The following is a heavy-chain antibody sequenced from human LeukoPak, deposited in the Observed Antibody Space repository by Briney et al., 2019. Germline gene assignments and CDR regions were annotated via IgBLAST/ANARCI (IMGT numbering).Heavy chain of an antibody. CDR3: ARDRKDGSQLLYYFDP. J-gene: IGHJ4*02. D-gene: IGHD1-1*01. V-gene: IGHV1-69*13. Sequence: SVKVSCKASGGTLTYDSVSWVRQAPGQGLEWMGGIIVISGSTTYAQKFKGRVTIRADEATSTVFMKLNSLTVEDTGVYYCARDRKDGSQLLYYFDPWGQGTLISVSS. CDR1: GGTLTYDS. CDR2: IIVISGST.